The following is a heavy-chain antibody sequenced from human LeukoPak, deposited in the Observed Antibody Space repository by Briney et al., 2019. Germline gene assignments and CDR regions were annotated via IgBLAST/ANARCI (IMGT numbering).Heavy chain of an antibody. CDR2: IKQDGSQK. J-gene: IGHJ4*02. CDR3: ARTYYDSSGYSPIPSDY. D-gene: IGHD3-22*01. V-gene: IGHV3-7*03. Sequence: GGSLRLSCAASGFSFSTFWTSWVRQAPGKGLEWVANIKQDGSQKNYLGSVKGRFTLSRDNSKNTLYLQMNSLRAEDTAVYYCARTYYDSSGYSPIPSDYWGQGTLVTVSS. CDR1: GFSFSTFW.